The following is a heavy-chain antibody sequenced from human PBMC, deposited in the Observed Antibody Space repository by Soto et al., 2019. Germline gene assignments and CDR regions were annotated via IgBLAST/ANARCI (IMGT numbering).Heavy chain of an antibody. CDR3: ARGADYYDSSGYSYGAFDI. CDR1: GGSISSSSYY. J-gene: IGHJ3*02. D-gene: IGHD3-22*01. V-gene: IGHV4-39*07. Sequence: SETLSLTCTVSGGSISSSSYYWGWIRQPPGKGLEWIGSIYYSGSTYYNPSLKSRVTISVDTSKNQFSLKLSSVTAADTAVYYCARGADYYDSSGYSYGAFDIWGQGTMVTVSS. CDR2: IYYSGST.